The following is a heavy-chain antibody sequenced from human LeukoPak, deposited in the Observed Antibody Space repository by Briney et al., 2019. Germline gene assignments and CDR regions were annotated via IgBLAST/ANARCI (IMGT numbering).Heavy chain of an antibody. CDR2: IYYSGST. CDR1: GDSISSGDYY. V-gene: IGHV4-30-4*01. J-gene: IGHJ5*02. Sequence: SETLSLTCTVSGDSISSGDYYWSWIRQPPGKGLEWIGYIYYSGSTSYNPSLKSRVTISVDTSKNQFSLKLSSVTAADTAVYYCARDLANYDILTGNFGWFDPWGQGILVTVSS. CDR3: ARDLANYDILTGNFGWFDP. D-gene: IGHD3-9*01.